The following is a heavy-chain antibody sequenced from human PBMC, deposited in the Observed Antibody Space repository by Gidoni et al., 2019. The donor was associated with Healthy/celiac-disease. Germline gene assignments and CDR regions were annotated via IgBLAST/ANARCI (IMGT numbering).Heavy chain of an antibody. CDR3: ARVGRRGCGGDCYM. CDR2: IYSGGST. CDR1: GFTVSSNY. V-gene: IGHV3-66*01. J-gene: IGHJ4*02. D-gene: IGHD2-21*02. Sequence: EVQLVESGGGLVQPGGSLRLSCAASGFTVSSNYMSWVRQAPGKGLEWVSVIYSGGSTYYADSVKGRFTISRDNSKNTLYLQMNSLRAEDTAVYYCARVGRRGCGGDCYMWGQGTLVTVSS.